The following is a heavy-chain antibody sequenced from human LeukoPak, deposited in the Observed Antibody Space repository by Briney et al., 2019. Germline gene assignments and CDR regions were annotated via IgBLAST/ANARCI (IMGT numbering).Heavy chain of an antibody. D-gene: IGHD3-16*01. CDR2: INPNSGGT. CDR3: ARDWGHSDAFDI. V-gene: IGHV1-2*02. J-gene: IGHJ3*02. Sequence: GASVKVSFKASGYTFTGYYMHWVRQAPGQGLEWMGWINPNSGGTNYAQKFQGRVTMTRDTSISTAYMELSRLRSDDTAVYYCARDWGHSDAFDIWGQGTMVTVAS. CDR1: GYTFTGYY.